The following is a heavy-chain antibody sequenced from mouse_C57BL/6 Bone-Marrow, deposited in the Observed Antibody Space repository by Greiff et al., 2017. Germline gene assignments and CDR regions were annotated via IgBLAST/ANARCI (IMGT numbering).Heavy chain of an antibody. D-gene: IGHD1-1*01. CDR2: IYPSDSET. Sequence: VHLQQPGAELVRPGSSVKLSCKASGYTFTSYWMDWVKQRPGQGLEWIGNIYPSDSETHYNQKFKDKATLTVDKSSSTAYMQLSSLTSEDSAVYYCARDYGSSSSYWYFDVWGTGTTVTVSS. CDR3: ARDYGSSSSYWYFDV. J-gene: IGHJ1*03. V-gene: IGHV1-61*01. CDR1: GYTFTSYW.